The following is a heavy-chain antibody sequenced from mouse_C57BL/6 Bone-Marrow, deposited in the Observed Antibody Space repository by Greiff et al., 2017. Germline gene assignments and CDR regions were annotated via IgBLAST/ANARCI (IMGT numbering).Heavy chain of an antibody. CDR3: TGWLLRGYAMDY. CDR2: IDPENGDT. CDR1: GFNIKDDY. J-gene: IGHJ4*01. V-gene: IGHV14-4*01. D-gene: IGHD2-3*01. Sequence: DVKLVESGAELVRPGASVKLSCTASGFNIKDDYMHWVKQRPEQGLEWIGWIDPENGDTEYASKFQGKATITADTSSNTAYLQLSSLTSEDTAVYYCTGWLLRGYAMDYWGQGTSVTVSS.